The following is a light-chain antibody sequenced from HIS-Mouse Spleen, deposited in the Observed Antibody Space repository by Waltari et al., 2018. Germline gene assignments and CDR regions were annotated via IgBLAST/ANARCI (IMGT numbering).Light chain of an antibody. CDR2: EVS. Sequence: QSALTQPPSASGSPGQSVTIPCPGTSSDVGRSNYVPWYQQHPGKAPKLMIYEVSKRPSGVPDRFSGSKSGNTASLTVSGLQAEDEADYYCSSYAGSNNLGVFGTGTKVTVL. J-gene: IGLJ1*01. CDR1: SSDVGRSNY. V-gene: IGLV2-8*01. CDR3: SSYAGSNNLGV.